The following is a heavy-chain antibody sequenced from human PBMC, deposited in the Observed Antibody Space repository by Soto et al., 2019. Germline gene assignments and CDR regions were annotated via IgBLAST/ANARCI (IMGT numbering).Heavy chain of an antibody. CDR1: GFTFSSYG. J-gene: IGHJ6*02. D-gene: IGHD1-26*01. CDR3: AKEGAALAPLRYYYGMDV. Sequence: PGGSLRLSCAASGFTFSSYGMHWVRQAPGKGLEWVAVISYDGSNKYYADSVKGRFTISRDNSKNTLYLQMNSLRAEDTAVYYCAKEGAALAPLRYYYGMDVWGQGTTVTVSS. CDR2: ISYDGSNK. V-gene: IGHV3-30*18.